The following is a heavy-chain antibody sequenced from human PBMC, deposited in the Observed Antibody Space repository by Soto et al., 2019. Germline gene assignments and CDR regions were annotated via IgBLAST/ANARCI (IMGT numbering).Heavy chain of an antibody. CDR2: ISSSGSTI. D-gene: IGHD3-22*01. CDR3: ERDRAYYYDISGYEAPD. J-gene: IGHJ4*02. V-gene: IGHV3-11*01. CDR1: GFTFSDYY. Sequence: GGSLRLSCAASGFTFSDYYMSWIRQAPGKGLEWVSYISSSGSTIYYADSVKGRFTISRDNAKNSLYLQMNSLRAEYTAVYYCERDRAYYYDISGYEAPDWGQGTLFTVSS.